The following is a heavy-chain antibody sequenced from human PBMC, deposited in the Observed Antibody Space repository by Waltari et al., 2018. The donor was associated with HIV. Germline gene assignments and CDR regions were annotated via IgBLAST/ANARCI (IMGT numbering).Heavy chain of an antibody. D-gene: IGHD1-26*01. CDR3: ARGSFRATTAFIDY. J-gene: IGHJ4*02. V-gene: IGHV3-21*01. CDR1: GFTFSSYS. Sequence: EVQLVESGGGLVKPGGSLRLSCAASGFTFSSYSMNWVRQAPGKGLEWVSSISSSSSYIYYADSVKGRFTISRDNAKNSLYLQMNSLRAEDTAVYYCARGSFRATTAFIDYWGQGTLVTVSS. CDR2: ISSSSSYI.